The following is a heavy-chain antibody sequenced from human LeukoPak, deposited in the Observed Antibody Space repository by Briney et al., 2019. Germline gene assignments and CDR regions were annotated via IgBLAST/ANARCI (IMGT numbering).Heavy chain of an antibody. Sequence: SETLSLTCTVSGGSISTYYWSWTRQPAGKGLEWIGRIFTTGSTNYNPSLKSRVTISVDKSKNQFSLKLNFVTAADTAVYYCARVLWFGELSRFDPWGQGTLVTVSS. D-gene: IGHD3-10*01. CDR1: GGSISTYY. CDR3: ARVLWFGELSRFDP. CDR2: IFTTGST. V-gene: IGHV4-4*07. J-gene: IGHJ5*02.